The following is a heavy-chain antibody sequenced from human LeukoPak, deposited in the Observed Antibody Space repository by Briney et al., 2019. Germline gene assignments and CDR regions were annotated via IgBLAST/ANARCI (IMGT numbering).Heavy chain of an antibody. J-gene: IGHJ6*04. CDR2: IWYDGSNK. Sequence: GGSLRLSCAASGFTFSSYGMHWVRQAPGNGLEWVAVIWYDGSNKYYADSVKGRFTISRDNSKNTLYLQMNSLRAEDTAVYYCARDELYCSSTSCYYYYGMDVWGKGTTVTVSS. CDR1: GFTFSSYG. CDR3: ARDELYCSSTSCYYYYGMDV. D-gene: IGHD2-2*01. V-gene: IGHV3-33*01.